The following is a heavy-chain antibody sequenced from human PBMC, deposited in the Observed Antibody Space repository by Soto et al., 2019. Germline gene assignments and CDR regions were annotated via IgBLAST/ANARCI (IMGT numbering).Heavy chain of an antibody. D-gene: IGHD3-10*01. J-gene: IGHJ6*02. V-gene: IGHV1-18*01. CDR3: ARGYTMVRGVTFYYYYGMDV. CDR2: ISAYNGNT. Sequence: ASVKVSCKASGYTFTSYGISWVRQAPGQGLEWMGWISAYNGNTNYAQKLQGRVTMTTDTSTSTAYMELRSLRSDDTAVYHCARGYTMVRGVTFYYYYGMDVWGQGTTVTVSS. CDR1: GYTFTSYG.